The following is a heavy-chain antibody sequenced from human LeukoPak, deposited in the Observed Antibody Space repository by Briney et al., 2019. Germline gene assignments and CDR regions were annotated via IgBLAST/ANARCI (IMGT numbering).Heavy chain of an antibody. Sequence: GASVKVSCKASGYPFYTYGIGWVRQAPGQGLEWVGWISVYNGNTNYAQKLQGRLTLTTDTSTSSAYMELRSLRSDDTAMYYCARDRSGPFDSWGQGTLVTISS. CDR1: GYPFYTYG. J-gene: IGHJ4*02. CDR2: ISVYNGNT. CDR3: ARDRSGPFDS. V-gene: IGHV1-18*01. D-gene: IGHD3-10*01.